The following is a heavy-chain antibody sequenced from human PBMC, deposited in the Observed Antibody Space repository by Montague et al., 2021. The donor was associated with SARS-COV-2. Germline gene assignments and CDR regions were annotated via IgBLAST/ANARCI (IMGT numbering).Heavy chain of an antibody. CDR1: GFTFSNYA. CDR3: AKQYSSRWYPQYFQH. J-gene: IGHJ1*01. V-gene: IGHV3-23*03. D-gene: IGHD6-13*01. Sequence: SLRLSCAASGFTFSNYAMSWVRQAPGKGLEWVSVIYSGGSSTYYADSVKGRFTISRDNSKNTLYLQMNSLRAEDTAVYYCAKQYSSRWYPQYFQHWGQGTLVTVPS. CDR2: IYSGGSST.